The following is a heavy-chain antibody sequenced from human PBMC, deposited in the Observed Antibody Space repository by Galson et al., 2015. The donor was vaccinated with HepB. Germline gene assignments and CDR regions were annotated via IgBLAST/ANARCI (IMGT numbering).Heavy chain of an antibody. D-gene: IGHD1-26*01. Sequence: SLRLSCAASGFTFSSYSMNWVRQAPGTGLEWVSYISSSSSTIYYADSVKGRFTISRDNAKNSLYLQMNSLRAEDTAVYYCARRGWEGAFDIWGQGTMVTVSS. CDR2: ISSSSSTI. V-gene: IGHV3-48*01. CDR3: ARRGWEGAFDI. CDR1: GFTFSSYS. J-gene: IGHJ3*02.